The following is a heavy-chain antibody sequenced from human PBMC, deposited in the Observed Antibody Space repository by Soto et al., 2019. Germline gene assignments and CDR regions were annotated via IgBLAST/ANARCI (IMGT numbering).Heavy chain of an antibody. D-gene: IGHD3-3*01. J-gene: IGHJ3*02. V-gene: IGHV1-18*01. CDR1: GYTFTSYG. Sequence: ASVKVSCKASGYTFTSYGISWVRQAPGRGLEWMGWISAYNGNTNYAQKLQGRVTMTTDTSTSTAYMELRSLRSDDTAVYYCAIDRLEWRPNDAFAIWGQGTMVTVSS. CDR3: AIDRLEWRPNDAFAI. CDR2: ISAYNGNT.